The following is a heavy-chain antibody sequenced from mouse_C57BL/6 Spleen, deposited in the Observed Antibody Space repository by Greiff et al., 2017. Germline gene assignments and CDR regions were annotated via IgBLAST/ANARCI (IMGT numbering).Heavy chain of an antibody. CDR2: IDPSDSYT. J-gene: IGHJ4*01. CDR3: ASSNYDYDWEYYYAMDY. D-gene: IGHD2-4*01. Sequence: VQLQQPGAELVMPGASVKLSCKASGYTFTSYWMHWVKQRPGQGLEWIGDIDPSDSYTNYNQKFKGKSTLTVDKSSSTAYMQLSSLTSEDSAVYYCASSNYDYDWEYYYAMDYWGQGTSVTVSS. CDR1: GYTFTSYW. V-gene: IGHV1-69*01.